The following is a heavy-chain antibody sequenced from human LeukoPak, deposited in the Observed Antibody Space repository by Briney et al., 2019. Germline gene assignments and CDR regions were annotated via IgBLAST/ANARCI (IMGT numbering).Heavy chain of an antibody. J-gene: IGHJ4*02. CDR2: ITGSGGTT. V-gene: IGHV3-23*01. CDR1: GFTFSSYA. D-gene: IGHD2-15*01. CDR3: AKAPVTTCSGAYCYPFDY. Sequence: GQSLRLSCAASGFTFSSYAMSWVRQAPGKGLEWVSGITGSGGTTDHADSVKGRFTISRDNSKNTLFLQMNSLRVEDTALYYCAKAPVTTCSGAYCYPFDYWGQGTLVTVSS.